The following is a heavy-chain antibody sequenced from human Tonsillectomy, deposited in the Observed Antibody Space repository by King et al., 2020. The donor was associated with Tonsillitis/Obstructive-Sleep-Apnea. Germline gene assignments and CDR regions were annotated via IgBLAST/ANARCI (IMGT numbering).Heavy chain of an antibody. CDR1: GGSFSGYY. V-gene: IGHV4-34*01. Sequence: HVQLQQWGAGLLKPSETLSLTCAVYGGSFSGYYWNWIRQPPGKGLEWIGEINHSGSTNYNPSLKSRVTISVDTSKNQFSLKLSSVTAADTAVYYCARGLGSYYYYYMDVWGKGTTVTVSS. CDR2: INHSGST. CDR3: ARGLGSYYYYYMDV. J-gene: IGHJ6*03. D-gene: IGHD7-27*01.